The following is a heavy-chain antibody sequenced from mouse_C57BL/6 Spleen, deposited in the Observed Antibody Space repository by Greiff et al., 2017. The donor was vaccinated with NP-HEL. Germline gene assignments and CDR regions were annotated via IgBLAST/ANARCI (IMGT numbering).Heavy chain of an antibody. CDR2: IDPETGGT. Sequence: VQLQQSGAELVRPGASVTLSCKASGYTFTDYEMHWVKQTPVHGLEWIGAIDPETGGTAYNQKFKGKAILTADKSSSTAYMELRSLTSEDSAVYYCTRGYAYGLFDYWGQGTTLTVSS. D-gene: IGHD1-2*01. J-gene: IGHJ2*01. CDR3: TRGYAYGLFDY. CDR1: GYTFTDYE. V-gene: IGHV1-15*01.